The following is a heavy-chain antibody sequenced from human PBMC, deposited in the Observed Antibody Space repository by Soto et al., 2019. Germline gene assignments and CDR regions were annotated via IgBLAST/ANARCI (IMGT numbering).Heavy chain of an antibody. CDR2: INAGNGNT. V-gene: IGHV1-3*01. D-gene: IGHD4-17*01. CDR3: ARATTTVTRGAFQH. J-gene: IGHJ1*01. Sequence: QVQLVQSGAEVKKPGASVKVSCKASGYTFTSYAMHWVRQAPGQRLEWMGWINAGNGNTKYSQKFQGRVTITRDTSASTAYMELSSLRSEDTAVYYCARATTTVTRGAFQHWGQGTLVTSPQ. CDR1: GYTFTSYA.